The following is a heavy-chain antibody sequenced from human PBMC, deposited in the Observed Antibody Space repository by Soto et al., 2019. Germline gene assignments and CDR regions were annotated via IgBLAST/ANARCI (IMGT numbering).Heavy chain of an antibody. J-gene: IGHJ4*02. V-gene: IGHV5-51*01. Sequence: GESLKISCXGSGYSFTSYWIAWVRQMPGKGLECMGIIYPGDSDTRYSPSFQGQVTISADKSSAYLQWNSLEASDTAMYYCARWYSSGLYYLDYWGQGTLVTVSS. CDR2: IYPGDSDT. CDR1: GYSFTSYW. CDR3: ARWYSSGLYYLDY. D-gene: IGHD6-19*01.